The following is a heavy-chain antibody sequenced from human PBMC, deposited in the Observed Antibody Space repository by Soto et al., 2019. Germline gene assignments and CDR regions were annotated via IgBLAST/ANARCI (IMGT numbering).Heavy chain of an antibody. Sequence: EVQLMESGGGLVQPGGPLRLSCAASGFIFSDYYMDWVRQVPGKGLEWVGRTRNKVNSFSAEYAASVKGRFSIYRDASKDSMYLQMNSLKSDDTAVYYCARDTGGSYDYWGQGALVTVSS. CDR1: GFIFSDYY. J-gene: IGHJ4*02. D-gene: IGHD3-16*01. V-gene: IGHV3-72*01. CDR3: ARDTGGSYDY. CDR2: TRNKVNSFSA.